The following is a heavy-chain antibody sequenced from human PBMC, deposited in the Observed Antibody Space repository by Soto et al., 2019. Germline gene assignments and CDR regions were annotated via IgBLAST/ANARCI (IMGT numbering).Heavy chain of an antibody. D-gene: IGHD2-15*01. CDR1: GFTFSSYS. CDR3: ARDARVVAAAISSDY. CDR2: ISSSSSYI. J-gene: IGHJ4*02. V-gene: IGHV3-21*01. Sequence: GGSLRLSCAASGFTFSSYSMNWVRQAPGKGLEWVSSISSSSSYIYYADSVKGRFTISRDNAKNSLYLQMNSLRAEDTAVYYCARDARVVAAAISSDYWGQGTLVTVSS.